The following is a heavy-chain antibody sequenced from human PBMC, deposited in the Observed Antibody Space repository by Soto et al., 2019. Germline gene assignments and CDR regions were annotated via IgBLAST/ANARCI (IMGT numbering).Heavy chain of an antibody. CDR3: AKDYAEFTVRGYFQH. Sequence: GGSLRLSCAASGFTLSNYAMSWVRQAPGKGLEWVSVILVSGDSTYYADSVKGRFTISRDNSENTLYLQMNSLRVEDTAVYYCAKDYAEFTVRGYFQHWGQGTLVTVSS. CDR2: ILVSGDST. D-gene: IGHD4-17*01. CDR1: GFTLSNYA. V-gene: IGHV3-23*01. J-gene: IGHJ1*01.